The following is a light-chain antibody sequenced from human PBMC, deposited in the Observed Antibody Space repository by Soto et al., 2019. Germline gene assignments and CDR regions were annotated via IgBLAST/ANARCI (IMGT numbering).Light chain of an antibody. Sequence: EIVMTQSPATLSVSPGERATLSCRASQSVSSNLAWYQQKPGQAPRLLIYGASTRATGIPARFSGSGSGTEFTLTLSRLQSEDFAVYYCQQYNNWPPVTFGQGTKVQIK. V-gene: IGKV3-15*01. CDR2: GAS. J-gene: IGKJ1*01. CDR3: QQYNNWPPVT. CDR1: QSVSSN.